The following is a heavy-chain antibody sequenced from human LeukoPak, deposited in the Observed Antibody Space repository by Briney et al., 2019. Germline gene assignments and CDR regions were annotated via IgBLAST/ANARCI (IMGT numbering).Heavy chain of an antibody. CDR1: VHTFTVYS. CDR2: INPDSGGT. J-gene: IGHJ6*03. V-gene: IGHV1-2*02. Sequence: ASVKVSLTASVHTFTVYSIQWVRQAPGQGGEWMGWINPDSGGTNYAQNFQGRVTLTRDTSNSTAYMELSRLRSDDTAVYYCASATGVEVAGTPYYYFYYMNVWGEGTTVTVSS. CDR3: ASATGVEVAGTPYYYFYYMNV. D-gene: IGHD6-19*01.